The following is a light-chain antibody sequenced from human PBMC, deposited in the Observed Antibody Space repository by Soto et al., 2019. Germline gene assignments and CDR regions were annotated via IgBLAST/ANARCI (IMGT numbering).Light chain of an antibody. CDR1: QSVSSSY. Sequence: EIVLTQSPGTLSLSPGERATLFCRASQSVSSSYLAWYQQKPGQAPRLLIYGASSRASGIPDRFSGSGSGTDFTLTISRPEPQDFAVYYCQQYVGSPPWTFGQGTKVEIK. V-gene: IGKV3-20*01. CDR3: QQYVGSPPWT. J-gene: IGKJ1*01. CDR2: GAS.